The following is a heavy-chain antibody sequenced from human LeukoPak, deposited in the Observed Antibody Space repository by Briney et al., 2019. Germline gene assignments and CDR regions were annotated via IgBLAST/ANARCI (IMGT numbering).Heavy chain of an antibody. Sequence: GRSLRLSCAASGFTFSTYAVNWVRQAPGKGLEWVAVISYDGRQNYYADSVKGRFTISRDNSKNTLYLQMNCLRDEDSAAYYCARVYLERLTAGYFDHWGQGTWVTVSP. CDR2: ISYDGRQN. CDR1: GFTFSTYA. CDR3: ARVYLERLTAGYFDH. J-gene: IGHJ4*02. D-gene: IGHD2-8*01. V-gene: IGHV3-30*04.